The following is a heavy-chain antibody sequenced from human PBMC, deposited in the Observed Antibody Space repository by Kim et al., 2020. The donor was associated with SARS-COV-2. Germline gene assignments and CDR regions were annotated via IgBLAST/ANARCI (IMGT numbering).Heavy chain of an antibody. CDR3: ARRGRVYCSGGSCFYYYGMDV. J-gene: IGHJ6*02. Sequence: GESLKISCKGSGYSFTSYWISWVRQMPGKGLEWMGRIDPSDSYTNYSPSFQGHVTISADKSISTAYLQWSSLKASDTAMYYCARRGRVYCSGGSCFYYYGMDVWGQGTTVTVSS. CDR2: IDPSDSYT. D-gene: IGHD2-15*01. CDR1: GYSFTSYW. V-gene: IGHV5-10-1*01.